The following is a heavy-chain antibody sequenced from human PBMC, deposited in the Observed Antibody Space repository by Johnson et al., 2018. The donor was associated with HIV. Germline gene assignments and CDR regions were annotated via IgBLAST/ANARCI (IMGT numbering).Heavy chain of an antibody. CDR3: ARNEYSNYGGRDAFDI. D-gene: IGHD4-11*01. V-gene: IGHV3-7*01. CDR2: IKQDGSEK. J-gene: IGHJ3*02. Sequence: VQLVESGGGLVQPGGSLRLSCVVSGFTFRSYWMTWVRQAPGKGLEWVANIKQDGSEKYYVDSVKGRFTISRDNAKNLLYLQMNGLRAEDTAVYYCARNEYSNYGGRDAFDIWGQGTMVTVPS. CDR1: GFTFRSYW.